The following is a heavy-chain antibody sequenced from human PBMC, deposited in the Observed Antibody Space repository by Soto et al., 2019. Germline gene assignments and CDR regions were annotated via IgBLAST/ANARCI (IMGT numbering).Heavy chain of an antibody. V-gene: IGHV3-48*03. CDR1: GFTFSYYE. J-gene: IGHJ5*02. D-gene: IGHD6-13*01. CDR2: ISHTDRLT. CDR3: ARDTGRASADL. Sequence: GGSLRLSCVGSGFTFSYYEMNWVRQAPGKGLERVAFISHTDRLTHYPDSVRGRFTISRDNAKNSLYLHMTSLRVEDTAVYYCARDTGRASADLWGQGTLVTVSS.